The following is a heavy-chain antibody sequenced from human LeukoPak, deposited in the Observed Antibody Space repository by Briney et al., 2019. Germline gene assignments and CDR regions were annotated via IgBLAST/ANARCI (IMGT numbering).Heavy chain of an antibody. D-gene: IGHD1-26*01. CDR2: ISGSGGST. V-gene: IGHV3-23*01. J-gene: IGHJ1*01. Sequence: GGSLRLSCAASGFTFSSYAMGWVRQAPGKGLEWVSAISGSGGSTYYADSVKGRFTISRDNSKNTLYLQMNSLRAEDTAVYYCAKRAVGATTFVEYFQHWGQGALVTVSS. CDR1: GFTFSSYA. CDR3: AKRAVGATTFVEYFQH.